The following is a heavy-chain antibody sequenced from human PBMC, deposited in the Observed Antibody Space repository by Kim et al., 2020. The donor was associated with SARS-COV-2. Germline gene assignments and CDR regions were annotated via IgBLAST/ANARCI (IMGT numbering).Heavy chain of an antibody. Sequence: SETLSLTCAVYGGSFSGYYWSWIRQPPGKGLEWIGEINHSGSTNYNPSLKSRVTISVDTSKNQFSLKLSSVTAADTAVYYCARSTSSSWYIEFDYWGQGTLVTVSS. CDR1: GGSFSGYY. CDR3: ARSTSSSWYIEFDY. CDR2: INHSGST. D-gene: IGHD6-13*01. V-gene: IGHV4-34*01. J-gene: IGHJ4*02.